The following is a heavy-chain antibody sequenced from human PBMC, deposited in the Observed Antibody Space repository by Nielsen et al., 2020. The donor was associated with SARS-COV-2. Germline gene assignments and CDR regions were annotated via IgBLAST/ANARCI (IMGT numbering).Heavy chain of an antibody. CDR3: ARAQGYCSGGSCRYDMDV. Sequence: SETLSLTCTVSGGSISSYYWSWIRQPPGKGLEWIGYIYYSGSTNYNPSLKSRVTISVDTSKNQFSLKLSSVTAADTAVYYCARAQGYCSGGSCRYDMDVWGQGTTVTVSS. CDR1: GGSISSYY. CDR2: IYYSGST. J-gene: IGHJ6*02. V-gene: IGHV4-59*13. D-gene: IGHD2-15*01.